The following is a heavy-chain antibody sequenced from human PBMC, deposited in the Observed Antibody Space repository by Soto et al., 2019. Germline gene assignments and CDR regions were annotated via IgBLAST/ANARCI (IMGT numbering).Heavy chain of an antibody. CDR1: GGSISSYY. D-gene: IGHD3-22*01. CDR3: ARWNYYDSSGYLRWFDP. CDR2: IHYSGST. V-gene: IGHV4-59*01. J-gene: IGHJ5*02. Sequence: SETLSLTCTVSGGSISSYYWSWIRQPPGKGLEWIGYIHYSGSTNYNPSLKSRVTISVDTSKNQFSLKLSSVTAADTAVYYCARWNYYDSSGYLRWFDPWGQGTLVTVSS.